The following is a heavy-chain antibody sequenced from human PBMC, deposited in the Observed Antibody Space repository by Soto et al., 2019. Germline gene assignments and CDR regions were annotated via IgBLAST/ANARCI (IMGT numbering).Heavy chain of an antibody. CDR2: IGSAGDT. Sequence: GGSLRLSCAASGFTLSSYDMHWVRQATGKGLEWVSTIGSAGDTYYPGSVKGRFTISRENAKNSLYLQMNSLRAEDTAVYYCARAPGPRSGYYLFDYWGQGTLVTVSS. CDR1: GFTLSSYD. V-gene: IGHV3-13*01. CDR3: ARAPGPRSGYYLFDY. J-gene: IGHJ4*02. D-gene: IGHD3-22*01.